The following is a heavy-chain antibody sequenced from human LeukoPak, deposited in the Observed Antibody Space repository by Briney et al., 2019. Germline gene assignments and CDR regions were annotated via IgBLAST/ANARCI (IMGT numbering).Heavy chain of an antibody. CDR1: GFTFSSYW. V-gene: IGHV3-7*03. CDR2: IKQDGSEK. J-gene: IGHJ4*02. CDR3: ARDRCSSTSCHQADY. Sequence: GGSLRLSCAASGFTFSSYWMSWVRQAPGKGLEWVANIKQDGSEKYYVDSVKGRFTISRDNAKNSLYLQMNSLRAEDTAVYYCARDRCSSTSCHQADYWGQGTLVTVSS. D-gene: IGHD2-2*01.